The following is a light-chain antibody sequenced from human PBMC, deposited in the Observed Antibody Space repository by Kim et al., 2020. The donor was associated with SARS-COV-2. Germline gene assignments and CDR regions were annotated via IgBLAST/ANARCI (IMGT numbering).Light chain of an antibody. CDR1: SSDVGGYDS. Sequence: GQSVTISCTGTSSDVGGYDSVSWYQQHPGNAPKLMIFEVTKRPSGVPDRFSGSKSGNTASLTVSGLQAEDEADYYCSSYAGSNNLVFGTGTKVTVL. J-gene: IGLJ1*01. V-gene: IGLV2-8*01. CDR3: SSYAGSNNLV. CDR2: EVT.